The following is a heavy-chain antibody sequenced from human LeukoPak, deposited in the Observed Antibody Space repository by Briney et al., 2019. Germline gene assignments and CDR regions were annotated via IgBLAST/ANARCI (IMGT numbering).Heavy chain of an antibody. J-gene: IGHJ4*02. CDR1: GYTFTGYY. CDR3: ARDYYDSSGYYYVFAY. V-gene: IGHV1-18*04. D-gene: IGHD3-22*01. Sequence: ASVKVSCKASGYTFTGYYMHWVRQAPGQGLEWMGWINPNSGNTNQAQKLQGRVTMTTDTSTRTAYMELRSLRSDDTAVYYCARDYYDSSGYYYVFAYWGQGTLVTVSS. CDR2: INPNSGNT.